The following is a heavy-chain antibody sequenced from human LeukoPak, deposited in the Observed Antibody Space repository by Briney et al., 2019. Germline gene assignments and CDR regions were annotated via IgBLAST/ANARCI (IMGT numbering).Heavy chain of an antibody. CDR2: ISGSGGST. CDR3: AKAFAITGTQDY. CDR1: GFTFSSYA. Sequence: GSLRLSCAASGFTFSSYAMSWVRQAPGKGLEWVSAISGSGGSTYYADSVKGRFTISRDNSKNTLYLQMNSLRAEDTAVYYCAKAFAITGTQDYWGQGTLVTVSS. D-gene: IGHD1-20*01. V-gene: IGHV3-23*01. J-gene: IGHJ4*02.